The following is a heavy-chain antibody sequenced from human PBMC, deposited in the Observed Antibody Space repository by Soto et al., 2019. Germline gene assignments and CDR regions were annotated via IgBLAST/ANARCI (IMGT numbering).Heavy chain of an antibody. Sequence: SETLSLTCTVSGGSISSYYWSWIRQPPGKGLEWIGYIYYSGSTNYNPSLKSRVTISVDTSKNQFSLKLSSVTAADTAVYYCARGGVAAARTAFDYWGRGTLVTVSS. J-gene: IGHJ4*02. CDR3: ARGGVAAARTAFDY. CDR2: IYYSGST. D-gene: IGHD6-13*01. CDR1: GGSISSYY. V-gene: IGHV4-59*01.